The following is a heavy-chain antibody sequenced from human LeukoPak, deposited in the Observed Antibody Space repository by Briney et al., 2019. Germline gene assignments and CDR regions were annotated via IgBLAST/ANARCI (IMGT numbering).Heavy chain of an antibody. CDR2: IYGSGST. CDR1: GGSICMYY. D-gene: IGHD1-1*01. J-gene: IGHJ5*02. CDR3: AREGTSGTHLNWFDP. Sequence: PAETLSLICTVSGGSICMYYWSWIRQPPGKGLEWIGHIYGSGSTNYNPYHKSRVTLSVDTSKNQFSLKLSSVTAADTAVYYCAREGTSGTHLNWFDPWGQGTLVTVSS. V-gene: IGHV4-59*01.